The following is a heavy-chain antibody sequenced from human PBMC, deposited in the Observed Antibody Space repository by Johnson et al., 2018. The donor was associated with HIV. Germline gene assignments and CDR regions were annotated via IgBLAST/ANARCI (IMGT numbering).Heavy chain of an antibody. D-gene: IGHD6-13*01. CDR3: ARPTRSIMAATGDEAFDF. CDR1: RFTFSSYA. Sequence: VQLVESGGGVVQPGRSLRLSCAASRFTFSSYAMHWVRQAPGKGLEWVAVISYDGSNKYYADSVKGRFTISRENSRNTLYLQMNSLRAEDTAADYCARPTRSIMAATGDEAFDFWGQGTIVTVSS. J-gene: IGHJ3*01. V-gene: IGHV3-30*04. CDR2: ISYDGSNK.